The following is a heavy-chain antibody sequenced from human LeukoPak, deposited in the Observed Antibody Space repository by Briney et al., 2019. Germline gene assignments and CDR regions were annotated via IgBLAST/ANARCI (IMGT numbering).Heavy chain of an antibody. Sequence: ASVKVSCKASGYTSTGYYMHWVRQAPGQGLEWMGWINPNSGGTNYAQKFQGWVTMTRDTSISTAYMELSRLRSDDTAVYYCARVGYYDFRDGMDVWGQGTTVTVSS. CDR1: GYTSTGYY. D-gene: IGHD3-3*01. V-gene: IGHV1-2*04. CDR3: ARVGYYDFRDGMDV. CDR2: INPNSGGT. J-gene: IGHJ6*02.